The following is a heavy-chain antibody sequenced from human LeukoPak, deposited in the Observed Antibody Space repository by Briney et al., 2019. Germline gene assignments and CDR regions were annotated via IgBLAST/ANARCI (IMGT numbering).Heavy chain of an antibody. V-gene: IGHV3-21*04. J-gene: IGHJ4*02. Sequence: NAGGSLRLSCAASGFTFSNYAINWVRQAPGKGLEWVSSISSSRSYIYYADSVKGRFTISRDNAKNSLYLQMNSLRAEDTAVYYCAKDGIKDGDYEGPVCYFDYWGQGTLVTVSS. CDR3: AKDGIKDGDYEGPVCYFDY. CDR2: ISSSRSYI. CDR1: GFTFSNYA. D-gene: IGHD4-17*01.